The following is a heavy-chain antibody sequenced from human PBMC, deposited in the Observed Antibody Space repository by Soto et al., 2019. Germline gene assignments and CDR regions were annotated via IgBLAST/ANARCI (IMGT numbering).Heavy chain of an antibody. CDR2: IGTAGDT. CDR1: GFTFSSYD. J-gene: IGHJ6*02. CDR3: ARGTYGGNSGYYYYGMDV. D-gene: IGHD4-17*01. V-gene: IGHV3-13*01. Sequence: EVQLVESGGGLVQPGGSLRLSCAASGFTFSSYDMHWVRQATGKGLEWVSAIGTAGDTYYPGSVKGRFTISRENAKTSLYLQRNSLRAGDTAVYYCARGTYGGNSGYYYYGMDVWGQGTTVTVSS.